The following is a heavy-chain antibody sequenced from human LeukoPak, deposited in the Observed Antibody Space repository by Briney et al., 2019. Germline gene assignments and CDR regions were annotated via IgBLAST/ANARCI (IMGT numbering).Heavy chain of an antibody. Sequence: SQTLSLTCTVSGGSISSGSYYWSWIRQPAGKGLEWIGRIYTSGSTNYNPSLKNRVTISVDTSKNQFSLKLSSVTAADTAVYYCARDLRYFDWLPGFDPWGQGTLVTVSS. CDR1: GGSISSGSYY. D-gene: IGHD3-9*01. CDR3: ARDLRYFDWLPGFDP. CDR2: IYTSGST. J-gene: IGHJ5*02. V-gene: IGHV4-61*02.